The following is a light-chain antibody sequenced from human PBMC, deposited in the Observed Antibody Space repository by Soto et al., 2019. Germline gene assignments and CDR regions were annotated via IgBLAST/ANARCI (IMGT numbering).Light chain of an antibody. Sequence: DIQMTQSPSSLSAYLLDRVTITFRSSQGISNYLAWYQQKPGKVPKLLIYTASTLQSGVPSRFSGSGSGTDFTLTISSLQPEDVAIYYCQNYNSAPITFGQGTRLEIK. CDR2: TAS. V-gene: IGKV1-27*01. CDR3: QNYNSAPIT. CDR1: QGISNY. J-gene: IGKJ5*01.